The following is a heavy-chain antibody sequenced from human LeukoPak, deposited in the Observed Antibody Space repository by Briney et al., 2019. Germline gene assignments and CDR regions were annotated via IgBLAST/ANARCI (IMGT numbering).Heavy chain of an antibody. CDR1: GYAFIDYY. CDR2: VTPKSGGT. Sequence: ASVRVSCKASGYAFIDYYMHWVRQAPGQGLEWMGWVTPKSGGTNYAQKFQGRVTMTRDASINTAYMELSRLTFDDTAVYFCARESDTATTFDYWGQGTLVTVSS. D-gene: IGHD4-17*01. J-gene: IGHJ4*02. CDR3: ARESDTATTFDY. V-gene: IGHV1-2*02.